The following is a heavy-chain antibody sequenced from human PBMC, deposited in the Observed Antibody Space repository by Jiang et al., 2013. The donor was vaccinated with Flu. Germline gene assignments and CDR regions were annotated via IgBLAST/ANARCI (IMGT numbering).Heavy chain of an antibody. CDR1: GGSISSYY. Sequence: GLVKPSETLSLTCTVSGGSISSYYWSWIRQPPGKGLEWIGYIYYSGSTNYNPSLKSRVTISVDTSKNQFSLKLSSVTAADTAVYYCARDSLSLEMATIDWYFDLWGRGTLVTVSS. D-gene: IGHD5-24*01. V-gene: IGHV4-59*01. CDR3: ARDSLSLEMATIDWYFDL. J-gene: IGHJ2*01. CDR2: IYYSGST.